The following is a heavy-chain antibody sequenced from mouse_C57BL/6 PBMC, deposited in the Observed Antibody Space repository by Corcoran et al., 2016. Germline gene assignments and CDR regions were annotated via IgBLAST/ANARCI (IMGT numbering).Heavy chain of an antibody. Sequence: QIQLVQSGPELKKPGETVKISCKASGYTFTTYGMSWVKQAPGKGLKWMGWINTYSGVPTYADDFKGRFAFSLETSASTAYLQINNLKNEDTATYFCARGTIYYDYDRFAYWGQGTLVTVS. CDR1: GYTFTTYG. CDR2: INTYSGVP. V-gene: IGHV9-3*01. J-gene: IGHJ3*01. CDR3: ARGTIYYDYDRFAY. D-gene: IGHD2-4*01.